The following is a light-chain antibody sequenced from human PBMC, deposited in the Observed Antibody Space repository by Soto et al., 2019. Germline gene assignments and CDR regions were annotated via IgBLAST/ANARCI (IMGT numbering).Light chain of an antibody. CDR3: QTWGTGIRV. CDR2: LGNDGRY. V-gene: IGLV4-69*01. CDR1: SGHSTYS. J-gene: IGLJ3*02. Sequence: QPVLTQSPSASASLGASVKLTCTLSSGHSTYSIAWHQQRPEKGPRYLMKLGNDGRYYKGDGIPARFSGSSSGAERYLTISRLQSEDEAEYYCQTWGTGIRVFGGGTKLTVL.